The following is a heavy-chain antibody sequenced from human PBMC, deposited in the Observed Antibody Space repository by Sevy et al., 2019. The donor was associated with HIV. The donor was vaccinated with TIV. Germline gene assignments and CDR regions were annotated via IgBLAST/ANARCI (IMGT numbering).Heavy chain of an antibody. CDR1: GFIFSNYY. V-gene: IGHV3-11*01. CDR3: ARAEEDADYPSYYFYGMDV. D-gene: IGHD4-17*01. Sequence: GGSLRLPCAASGFIFSNYYMSWIRQAPGKGLEWVSYISTSGTTIFYADSVKGRFTISRDNAKNSLYLQMNILRAEDTAVYFCARAEEDADYPSYYFYGMDVWGQGTTVTVSS. CDR2: ISTSGTTI. J-gene: IGHJ6*02.